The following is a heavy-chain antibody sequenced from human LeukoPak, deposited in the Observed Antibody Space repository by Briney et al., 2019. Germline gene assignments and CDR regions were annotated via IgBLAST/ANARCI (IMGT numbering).Heavy chain of an antibody. Sequence: GGSLRLSCAASGFTFSSYAMHWVRQAPGKALEWVAVISYDGSNKYYADSVKGRFTISRDNSKNTLYLQMNSLRAEDTAVYYCARDRRIAVAGKEGYFDYWGQGTLVTVSS. CDR3: ARDRRIAVAGKEGYFDY. J-gene: IGHJ4*02. CDR2: ISYDGSNK. CDR1: GFTFSSYA. D-gene: IGHD6-19*01. V-gene: IGHV3-30-3*01.